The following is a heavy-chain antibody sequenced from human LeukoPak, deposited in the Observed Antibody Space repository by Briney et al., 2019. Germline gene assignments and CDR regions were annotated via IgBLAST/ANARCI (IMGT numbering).Heavy chain of an antibody. CDR1: GFTFSNYA. J-gene: IGHJ3*02. V-gene: IGHV4-34*01. CDR2: INHSGST. D-gene: IGHD6-13*01. CDR3: ARGRAAAGIEAFDI. Sequence: TGGSLRLSCAASGFTFSNYAMTWVRQPPGKGLEWIGEINHSGSTNYNPSLKSRVTISVDTSKNQFSLKLSSVTAADTAVYYCARGRAAAGIEAFDIWGQGTMVTVSS.